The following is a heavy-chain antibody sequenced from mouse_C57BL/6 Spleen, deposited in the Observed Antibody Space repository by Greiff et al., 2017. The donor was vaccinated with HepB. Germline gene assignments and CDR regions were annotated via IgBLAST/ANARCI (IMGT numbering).Heavy chain of an antibody. CDR1: GYTFTSYW. CDR2: IDPSDSYT. D-gene: IGHD2-3*01. V-gene: IGHV1-50*01. J-gene: IGHJ3*01. CDR3: ARSSGYYPAWFAY. Sequence: QVQLQQPGAELVKPGASVKLSCKASGYTFTSYWMQWVKQRPGQGLEWIGEIDPSDSYTNYNQKFKGKATLTVDPSSSTAYMQLSSLTSEDSAVYYGARSSGYYPAWFAYWGQGTLVTVSA.